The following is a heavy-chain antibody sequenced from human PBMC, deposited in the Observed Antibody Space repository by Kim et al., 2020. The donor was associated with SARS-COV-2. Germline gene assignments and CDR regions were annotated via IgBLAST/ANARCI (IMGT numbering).Heavy chain of an antibody. CDR2: IYHSGST. Sequence: SETLSLTCAVSGGSISSSNWWSWVRQPPGKGLEWIGEIYHSGSTNYNPSLKSRATISLDKSKHQFSLKLTSVTAADTAVYYCARSLSQFDPWGQGTLVTVSS. V-gene: IGHV4-4*02. CDR1: GGSISSSNW. CDR3: ARSLSQFDP. D-gene: IGHD2-2*01. J-gene: IGHJ5*02.